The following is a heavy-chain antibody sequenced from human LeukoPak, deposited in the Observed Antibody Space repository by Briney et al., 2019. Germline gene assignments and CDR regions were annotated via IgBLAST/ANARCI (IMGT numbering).Heavy chain of an antibody. CDR2: IYYSGST. CDR1: GGSISSYY. Sequence: PSETLSLTCTVSGGSISSYYWSWLRQPPGKGLEWIGYIYYSGSTNCNPSLKSRVTISVDTSKNQFSLKLSSVTAADTAVYYCARGAHYYDSSGYLMPLNYWGQGTLVTVCS. D-gene: IGHD3-22*01. J-gene: IGHJ4*02. CDR3: ARGAHYYDSSGYLMPLNY. V-gene: IGHV4-59*01.